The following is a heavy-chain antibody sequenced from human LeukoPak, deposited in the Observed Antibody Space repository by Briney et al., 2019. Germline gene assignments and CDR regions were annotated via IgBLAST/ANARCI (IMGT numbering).Heavy chain of an antibody. CDR3: ARGAPRPF. D-gene: IGHD6-6*01. CDR2: ISGSGVYT. J-gene: IGHJ4*02. Sequence: GGSLRLSCAASRFTFNNYAMSWVRQAPGKGLEWVSSISGSGVYTHYADSVRGRSTISRDTSKNTLYLQMNSLRAEDTAVYYCARGAPRPFWGQGTLVTVSS. CDR1: RFTFNNYA. V-gene: IGHV3-23*01.